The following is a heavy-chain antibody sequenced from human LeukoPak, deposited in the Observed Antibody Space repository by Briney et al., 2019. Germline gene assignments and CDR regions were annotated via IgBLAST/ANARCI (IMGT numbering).Heavy chain of an antibody. CDR3: ARYGSGTYPRVDY. V-gene: IGHV4-59*08. CDR1: GGSIRGYY. D-gene: IGHD3-10*01. J-gene: IGHJ4*02. Sequence: SETLSLTCTVSGGSIRGYYWSWIRQPPGKGLEWIGYIYYSGSTNYNPSLQSRVTISVDTSKNQFSLNLTSVTAADTAVYYCARYGSGTYPRVDYWGQGILVTVSS. CDR2: IYYSGST.